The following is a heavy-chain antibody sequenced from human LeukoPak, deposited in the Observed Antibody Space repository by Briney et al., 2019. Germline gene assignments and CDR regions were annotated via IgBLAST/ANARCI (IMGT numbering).Heavy chain of an antibody. CDR3: ASRSFSSGPLVPLYYFDY. J-gene: IGHJ4*02. CDR2: INHSGST. D-gene: IGHD6-19*01. V-gene: IGHV4-34*01. CDR1: GGSFSGYY. Sequence: SETLSLTCAVYGGSFSGYYWSWIRQPPGKGLEWIGEINHSGSTNYNPSLKSRVTISVDTSKNQFSLKLSSVTAADTAVYYCASRSFSSGPLVPLYYFDYWGQGTLVTVSS.